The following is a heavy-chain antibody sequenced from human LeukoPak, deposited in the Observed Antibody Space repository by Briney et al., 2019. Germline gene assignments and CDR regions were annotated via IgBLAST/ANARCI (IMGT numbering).Heavy chain of an antibody. Sequence: SETLSLTCTVSGGSISSYYWSWIRQPPGKGLEWIVYIYYSGSTNYNPSLKNRLTISVDTSKNQFSLKLSSVTAADTAVYYCARDREYYYDSSGYYSRDAFDIWGQGTMVTVSS. V-gene: IGHV4-59*01. CDR1: GGSISSYY. CDR3: ARDREYYYDSSGYYSRDAFDI. D-gene: IGHD3-22*01. CDR2: IYYSGST. J-gene: IGHJ3*02.